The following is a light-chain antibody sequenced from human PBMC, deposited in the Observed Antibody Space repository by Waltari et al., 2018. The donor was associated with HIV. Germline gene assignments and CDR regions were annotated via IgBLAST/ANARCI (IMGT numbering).Light chain of an antibody. V-gene: IGKV1-39*01. CDR3: QQSYSTPPWT. CDR2: AAS. J-gene: IGKJ1*01. Sequence: DIQMTQSPSSLSASVGDRVTITCRASQTISSYLNWYQQKPGEAPKLLIYAASTLQSGVPSRFSGSGSGTAFTLTISSLQPEDSATYYCQQSYSTPPWTFGQGTKVEIK. CDR1: QTISSY.